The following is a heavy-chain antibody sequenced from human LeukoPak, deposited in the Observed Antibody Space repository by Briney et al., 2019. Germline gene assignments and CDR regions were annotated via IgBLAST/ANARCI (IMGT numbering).Heavy chain of an antibody. V-gene: IGHV4-39*07. D-gene: IGHD3-10*01. CDR3: ARVRMGGSGSYYFNWFDP. Sequence: SETLSLTCTVSGGSISSSSYYWGWIRQPPGKGLEWIGSIYYSGSTYYNPSLKSRVTISVDTSKNQFSLKLSSVTAADTAVYYCARVRMGGSGSYYFNWFDPWGQGTLVTVSS. CDR1: GGSISSSSYY. CDR2: IYYSGST. J-gene: IGHJ5*02.